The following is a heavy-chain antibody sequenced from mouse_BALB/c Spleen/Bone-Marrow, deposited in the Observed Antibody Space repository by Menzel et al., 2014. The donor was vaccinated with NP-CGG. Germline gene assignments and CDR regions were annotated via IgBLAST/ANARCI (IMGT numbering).Heavy chain of an antibody. V-gene: IGHV5-17*02. CDR1: GFTFSSFG. CDR2: ISSGSSTI. J-gene: IGHJ2*01. Sequence: EVKLVESGGGLVQPGGSRKLSCAASGFTFSSFGMHWARQAPEKGLEWVAYISSGSSTIYYADTVMGRFTISRDNPKNTLFLQMTSLRSEDTAMYYCARSGSSSGYFDYWGQGTTLTVSS. CDR3: ARSGSSSGYFDY. D-gene: IGHD1-1*01.